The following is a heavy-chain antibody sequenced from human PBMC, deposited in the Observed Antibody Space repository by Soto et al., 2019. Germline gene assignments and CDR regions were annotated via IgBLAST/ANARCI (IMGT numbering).Heavy chain of an antibody. CDR3: ASMGYHYGSGSYPLDY. D-gene: IGHD3-10*01. CDR1: GGSFSDYS. J-gene: IGHJ4*02. V-gene: IGHV4-59*08. Sequence: SETLSLTCAVYGGSFSDYSWTWIRQPPGKGLEWIGFIYNSGSTHYNPSLRSRVTISVDTSKNQFSLKLRSVTAADTAVYYCASMGYHYGSGSYPLDYWGQGTLVTVSS. CDR2: IYNSGST.